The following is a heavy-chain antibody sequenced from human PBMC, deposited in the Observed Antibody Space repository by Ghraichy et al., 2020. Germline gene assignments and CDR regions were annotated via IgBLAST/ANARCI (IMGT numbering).Heavy chain of an antibody. CDR1: GGSISSGGYY. CDR2: IYYSGST. J-gene: IGHJ6*02. Sequence: SETLSLTCTVSGGSISSGGYYWSWIRQHPGKGLEWIGYIYYSGSTYYNPSLKSRVTISVDTSKNQFSLKLSSVTAADTAVYYCARDSLVGDYYYGMDVWGQGTTVTVSS. V-gene: IGHV4-31*03. CDR3: ARDSLVGDYYYGMDV. D-gene: IGHD1-26*01.